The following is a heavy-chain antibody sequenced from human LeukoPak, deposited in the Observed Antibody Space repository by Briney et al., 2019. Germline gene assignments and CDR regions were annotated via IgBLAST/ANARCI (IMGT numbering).Heavy chain of an antibody. V-gene: IGHV4-59*01. Sequence: PSETLSLTCTVSGGSISSYYWSWIRQPPGKGLEWIGYIYYSGSTNYNPSLKSRVTISVDTSKNQFSLKLSSVTAADTAVYYCARGVYSRATAAHGAFDIWGQGTMVTVSS. D-gene: IGHD6-13*01. CDR2: IYYSGST. J-gene: IGHJ3*02. CDR3: ARGVYSRATAAHGAFDI. CDR1: GGSISSYY.